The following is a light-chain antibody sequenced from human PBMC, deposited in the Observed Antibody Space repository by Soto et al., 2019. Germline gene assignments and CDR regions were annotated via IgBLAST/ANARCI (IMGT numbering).Light chain of an antibody. J-gene: IGKJ4*01. V-gene: IGKV3-11*01. CDR3: QQRINWPLT. CDR2: DAS. Sequence: EIVLTQSPATLSLSPGERATLSCRAPQSVSTFLAWYQQKPGQAPRLLIYDASKRATGIPTRFSGSGSGTDFTLTLSSLEPEDFAVYYCQQRINWPLTFGGGTKVEIK. CDR1: QSVSTF.